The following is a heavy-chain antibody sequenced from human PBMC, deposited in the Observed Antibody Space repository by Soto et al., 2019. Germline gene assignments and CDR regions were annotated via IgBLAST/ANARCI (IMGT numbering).Heavy chain of an antibody. V-gene: IGHV4-34*01. Sequence: PAETLSLTCAVYGGSFSGYYWTWVRQPPGKGLEWIGEITHSGSTNYNPSLKSRVTISVDTSKNQFSLNLNSVTAADTAVYYCAREVGSLVPGIARAKAYFDYWGQGTLVTVSS. D-gene: IGHD6-13*01. J-gene: IGHJ4*02. CDR2: ITHSGST. CDR3: AREVGSLVPGIARAKAYFDY. CDR1: GGSFSGYY.